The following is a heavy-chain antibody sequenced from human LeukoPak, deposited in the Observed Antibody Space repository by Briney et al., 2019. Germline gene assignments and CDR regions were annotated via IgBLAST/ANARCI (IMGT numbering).Heavy chain of an antibody. CDR3: ARSHYYDSSGHFGY. V-gene: IGHV3-21*01. CDR2: ISSSSSYI. Sequence: GGSLRLSCAASGFTFSSYSMNWVRQAPGKGLEWVSSISSSSSYIYYAGSVKGRFTISRDNAKNSLYLQMNSLRAEDTAVYYCARSHYYDSSGHFGYWGQGTLVTVSS. D-gene: IGHD3-22*01. CDR1: GFTFSSYS. J-gene: IGHJ4*02.